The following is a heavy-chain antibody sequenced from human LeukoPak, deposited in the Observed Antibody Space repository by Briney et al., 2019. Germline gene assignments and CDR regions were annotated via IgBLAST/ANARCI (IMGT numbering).Heavy chain of an antibody. CDR3: ARYSSGWSPYYFDY. CDR1: GGSISSYY. CDR2: IYTSGST. Sequence: SETLSLTCTVSGGSISSYYWSWIRQPAGKGLEWIGRIYTSGSTNYNPSLKSRVTMSVDTSKNQFSLKLSSVTAADTAVYYCARYSSGWSPYYFDYWAREPWSPSPQ. J-gene: IGHJ4*02. V-gene: IGHV4-4*07. D-gene: IGHD6-19*01.